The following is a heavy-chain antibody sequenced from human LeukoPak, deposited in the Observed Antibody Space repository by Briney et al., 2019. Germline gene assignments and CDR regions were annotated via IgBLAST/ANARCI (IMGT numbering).Heavy chain of an antibody. D-gene: IGHD3-9*01. Sequence: SETLSLTCIVSGGSITTSSDYWDWIRQPPGKGLEWIGTIDTSGTTYYNPSLKSRVTISVDTSKNQFSLKLSSVTAADAAVYYCARRGDILTDYAFDYWGQGTLVTVSS. J-gene: IGHJ4*02. CDR1: GGSITTSSDY. CDR3: ARRGDILTDYAFDY. CDR2: IDTSGTT. V-gene: IGHV4-39*01.